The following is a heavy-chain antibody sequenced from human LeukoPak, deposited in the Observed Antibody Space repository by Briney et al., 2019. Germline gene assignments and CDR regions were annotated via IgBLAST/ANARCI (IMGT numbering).Heavy chain of an antibody. V-gene: IGHV4-59*08. D-gene: IGHD7-27*01. Sequence: SETLSLTCTVSGGSMSSYYGSWIRQPPGKGLECVGYIYYTGSTNYNPSLKSRVTISVDTSKNQFSLKLSSVTAADTAVYYCARFRTGDALEIWGQGTMVTVSS. J-gene: IGHJ3*02. CDR3: ARFRTGDALEI. CDR2: IYYTGST. CDR1: GGSMSSYY.